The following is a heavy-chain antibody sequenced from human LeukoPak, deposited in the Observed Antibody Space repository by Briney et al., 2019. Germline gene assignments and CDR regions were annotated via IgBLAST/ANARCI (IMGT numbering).Heavy chain of an antibody. V-gene: IGHV1-2*02. CDR2: INPNSGGT. CDR1: GYTFTCYY. Sequence: ASVKVSCKASGYTFTCYYMHWVRQAPGQGLEWMAWINPNSGGTYYAQNFHDRITMTRGTSISTAYMELSRLRSDDTAIYYCARANALYCSSTSCLFDYWGQGTLVTASS. CDR3: ARANALYCSSTSCLFDY. J-gene: IGHJ4*02. D-gene: IGHD2-2*01.